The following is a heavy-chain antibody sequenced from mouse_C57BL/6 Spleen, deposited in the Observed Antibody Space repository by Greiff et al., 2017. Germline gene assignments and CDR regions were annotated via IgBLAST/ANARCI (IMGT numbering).Heavy chain of an antibody. J-gene: IGHJ2*01. CDR2: IDPSDSYT. V-gene: IGHV1-69*01. CDR3: ARRGGFDY. Sequence: MPGQGLEWIGEIDPSDSYTNYNQKFKGKSTLTVDKSSSTAYMQLSSLTSEDSAVYYCARRGGFDYWGQGTTLTVSS.